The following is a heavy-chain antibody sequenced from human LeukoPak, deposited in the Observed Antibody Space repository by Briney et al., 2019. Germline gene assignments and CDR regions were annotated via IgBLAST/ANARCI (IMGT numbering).Heavy chain of an antibody. CDR2: ITGSDGSS. CDR1: GFTFTNYA. V-gene: IGHV3-23*01. D-gene: IGHD3-9*01. Sequence: GTSLRLSCVASGFTFTNYAMSWVRQAPGKGLEWVSAITGSDGSSYYADSVKGRFTISRDNSKNTLYLQVNSLRAEDTAIYYCAKWGDYDILTGYYVPDYWGQGTLVTVSS. CDR3: AKWGDYDILTGYYVPDY. J-gene: IGHJ4*02.